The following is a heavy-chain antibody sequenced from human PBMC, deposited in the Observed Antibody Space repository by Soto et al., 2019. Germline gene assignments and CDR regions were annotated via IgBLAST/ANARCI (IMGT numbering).Heavy chain of an antibody. J-gene: IGHJ6*03. CDR2: INAGNGNT. Sequence: ASVKVSCKASGYTFTSYAMHWVRQAPGQRLEWMGWINAGNGNTKYSQKFQGRVTITRDTSASTAYMELSSLRSEDTAVYYCARGSPSTSYYYYYMDVWGKGTTVTVSS. V-gene: IGHV1-3*01. CDR1: GYTFTSYA. CDR3: ARGSPSTSYYYYYMDV.